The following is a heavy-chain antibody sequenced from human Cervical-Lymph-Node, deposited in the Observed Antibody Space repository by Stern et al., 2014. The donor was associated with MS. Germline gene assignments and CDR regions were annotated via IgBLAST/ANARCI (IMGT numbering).Heavy chain of an antibody. CDR2: IYPDDSDT. CDR3: ARPELGMDWYFDL. Sequence: VQLVQSGAEVKKPGESLKISCKGSGDTFTNHWIGWVRQMPGKGLEWMGIIYPDDSDTKYSPSFQGQVTISADKSISTAYLQWSSLKTSDTGIYYCARPELGMDWYFDLWGRGTPVIVSS. D-gene: IGHD7-27*01. V-gene: IGHV5-51*01. J-gene: IGHJ2*01. CDR1: GDTFTNHW.